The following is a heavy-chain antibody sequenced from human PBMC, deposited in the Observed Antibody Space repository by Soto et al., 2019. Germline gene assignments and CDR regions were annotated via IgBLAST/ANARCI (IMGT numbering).Heavy chain of an antibody. CDR3: ARDRVVGTPFGYYYGIDV. J-gene: IGHJ6*02. V-gene: IGHV3-15*01. D-gene: IGHD1-26*01. CDR2: IKSKTDGGTT. Sequence: EVQLVESGGGLVKPGGSLRLSCAASGFTFSNAWMNWVRQAPGKGLEWVGRIKSKTDGGTTDYAAPVKGRFTISRDSSKNTMILQMNSLRTEDTALYYCARDRVVGTPFGYYYGIDVWGQGTTVTVSS. CDR1: GFTFSNAW.